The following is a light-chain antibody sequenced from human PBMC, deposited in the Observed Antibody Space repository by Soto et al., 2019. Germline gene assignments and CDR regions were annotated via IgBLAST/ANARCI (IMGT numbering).Light chain of an antibody. CDR1: SSNIASNT. Sequence: QSVLTQPPSASGTPGQRVTISCSGSSSNIASNTVNWYQQLPGTAPKVLIYTDNQRPSGVPDRFSGSKSGTSASLAISGLQSEDEADYYCAAWDYSLNGVVFGGGTQLTVL. CDR3: AAWDYSLNGVV. J-gene: IGLJ2*01. V-gene: IGLV1-44*01. CDR2: TDN.